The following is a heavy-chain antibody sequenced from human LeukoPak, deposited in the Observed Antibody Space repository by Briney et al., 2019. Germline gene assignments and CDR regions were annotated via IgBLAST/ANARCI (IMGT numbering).Heavy chain of an antibody. CDR2: MFYSGST. Sequence: AETLCLTCTVSGGSISSYYWSWIRQPPGKGLEWIGYMFYSGSTNYNPSLKSRVTISVDTSKNQFSLRLTSVTAADTAVYYCAAYDSSGYAFHYWGQGNLGTVSS. J-gene: IGHJ4*02. CDR1: GGSISSYY. D-gene: IGHD3-22*01. CDR3: AAYDSSGYAFHY. V-gene: IGHV4-59*01.